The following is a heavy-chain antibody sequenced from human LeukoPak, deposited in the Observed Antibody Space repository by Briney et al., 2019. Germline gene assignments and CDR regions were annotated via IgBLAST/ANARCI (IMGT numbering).Heavy chain of an antibody. CDR1: GGSISSYY. Sequence: SETLSLTCTVSGGSISSYYWSWIRQPPGKGLEWIGYIYYSGSTNYNPSLKSRVTISVDTSKNRFSLRLSSVTAADTAVYYCSRGGYIYGGHNWFDPWGQGTLVTVSS. J-gene: IGHJ5*02. D-gene: IGHD5-18*01. CDR3: SRGGYIYGGHNWFDP. V-gene: IGHV4-59*01. CDR2: IYYSGST.